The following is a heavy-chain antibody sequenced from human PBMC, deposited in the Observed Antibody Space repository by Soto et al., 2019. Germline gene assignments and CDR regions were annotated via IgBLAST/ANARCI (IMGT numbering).Heavy chain of an antibody. CDR1: GYTFTSYG. D-gene: IGHD3-10*01. CDR3: ARVERLIIMVRGVMPVDLVRGMDV. Sequence: GASVKVSCKASGYTFTSYGISWVRQAPGQGLEWMGWISAYNGNTNYAQKIQGRVTMTTDTSASTAYMELSSLRSEDTAVFYFARVERLIIMVRGVMPVDLVRGMDVWGQGTTVTVSS. J-gene: IGHJ6*02. CDR2: ISAYNGNT. V-gene: IGHV1-18*01.